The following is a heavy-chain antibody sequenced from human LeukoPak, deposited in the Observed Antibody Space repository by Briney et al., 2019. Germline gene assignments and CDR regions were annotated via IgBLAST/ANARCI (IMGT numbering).Heavy chain of an antibody. J-gene: IGHJ4*02. V-gene: IGHV4-39*01. Sequence: PSETLSLTCTVSGGSISSSSYYWGWIRQPPGKGLEWIGSIYYSGSTYYNPSLKSRVTISVDTSKNQFSLKLSSVTAADTAVYYCARLPLEFVVTPPNWGQGTLVTVSS. CDR2: IYYSGST. CDR3: ARLPLEFVVTPPN. CDR1: GGSISSSSYY. D-gene: IGHD3-22*01.